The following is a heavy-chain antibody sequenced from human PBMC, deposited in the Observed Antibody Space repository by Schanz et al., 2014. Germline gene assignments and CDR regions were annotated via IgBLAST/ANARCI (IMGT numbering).Heavy chain of an antibody. CDR2: ISGGGGTT. Sequence: EVQLMESGGGLVQPGGSLRLSCLASGFAFSSYGMNWLRQAPGKGLEWVSAISGGGGTTYYADSVKGRFTISRDNSKNTLYLQMNSLRPEDTAVYYCARGGFGEVSYFDYWGQGTLVTVSS. J-gene: IGHJ4*02. CDR3: ARGGFGEVSYFDY. D-gene: IGHD3-10*01. CDR1: GFAFSSYG. V-gene: IGHV3-23*01.